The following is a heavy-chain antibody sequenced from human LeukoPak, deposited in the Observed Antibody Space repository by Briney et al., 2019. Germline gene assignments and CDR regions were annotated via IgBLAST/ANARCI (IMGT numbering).Heavy chain of an antibody. V-gene: IGHV4-30-2*01. CDR2: IYHSGST. CDR3: ASWRPYDYVWGSYRYTGGYFDY. D-gene: IGHD3-16*02. J-gene: IGHJ4*02. Sequence: RTSETLSLTCAVSGGSISSGGYSWSWIRQPPGKGLEWIGYIYHSGSTYYNPSLKSRVTISVDRSKNQFSLKLSSVTAADTAVYYCASWRPYDYVWGSYRYTGGYFDYWGQGTLVTVSS. CDR1: GGSISSGGYS.